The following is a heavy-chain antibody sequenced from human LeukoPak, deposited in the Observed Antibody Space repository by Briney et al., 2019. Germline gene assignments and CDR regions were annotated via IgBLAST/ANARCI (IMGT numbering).Heavy chain of an antibody. D-gene: IGHD3-10*01. CDR3: TRDVRTHYGSGSYGY. V-gene: IGHV3-11*01. J-gene: IGHJ4*02. CDR1: GFTFSDYY. CDR2: ISSSGSTI. Sequence: GGSLRLSCAASGFTFSDYYMSWIRQAPGKGLEWVSYISSSGSTIYYADSVKGRFTISRDNAKNSLYLQMNSLRAEDTAVYYCTRDVRTHYGSGSYGYWGQGTLVTVSS.